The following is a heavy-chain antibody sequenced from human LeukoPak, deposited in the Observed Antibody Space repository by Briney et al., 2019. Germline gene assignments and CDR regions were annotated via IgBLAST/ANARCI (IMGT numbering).Heavy chain of an antibody. J-gene: IGHJ4*02. CDR3: ARAPPGYYAYYFDY. CDR1: GGSIISSDYH. CDR2: IYSGGST. D-gene: IGHD3-22*01. V-gene: IGHV3-53*01. Sequence: ETLSLTRTVSGGSIISSDYHWGWVRQPPGKGLEWVSFIYSGGSTYYADSVKGRFTISRDNSKNTLYLQMNSLRAEDTAVYYCARAPPGYYAYYFDYWGQGTLVTVSS.